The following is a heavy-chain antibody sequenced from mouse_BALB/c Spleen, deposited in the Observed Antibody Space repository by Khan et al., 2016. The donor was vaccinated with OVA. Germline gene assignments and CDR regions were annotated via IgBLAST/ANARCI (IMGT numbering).Heavy chain of an antibody. CDR3: STSYFYGYYFDY. CDR2: ISGDSITI. Sequence: EVKLEESGGGLVQPGGSRKLSCAASGFTFSSYGMHWVRQAPERGLEWVAYISGDSITIYYADTVKGRFTISRDHPRNTLFLQMTSLMSEDTAMYYCSTSYFYGYYFDYWGPGTTLTVSS. J-gene: IGHJ2*01. D-gene: IGHD1-1*01. V-gene: IGHV5-17*02. CDR1: GFTFSSYG.